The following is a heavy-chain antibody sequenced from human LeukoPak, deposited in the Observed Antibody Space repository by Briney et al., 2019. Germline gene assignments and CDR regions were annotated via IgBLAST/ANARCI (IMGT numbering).Heavy chain of an antibody. CDR2: ISAYNGNT. J-gene: IGHJ3*02. Sequence: ASVKVCCKAAGYSLITYGISWVRQAPGQGLEWMGWISAYNGNTNYAQKLQGRVTVTTDTSTNTAYMELRSLRSDDAAVYYCARERKSSYDTLTGYYKSDAFDIWGQGTMVTVSS. CDR3: ARERKSSYDTLTGYYKSDAFDI. V-gene: IGHV1-18*01. CDR1: GYSLITYG. D-gene: IGHD3-9*01.